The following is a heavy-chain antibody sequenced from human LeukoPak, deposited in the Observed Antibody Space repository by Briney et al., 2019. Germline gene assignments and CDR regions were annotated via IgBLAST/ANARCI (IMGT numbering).Heavy chain of an antibody. CDR1: GGSICSGGCY. Sequence: SQTLSLTCTVSGGSICSGGCYWGWIRQLPGKGLEWIGHVYFSGTTHYNPSLMSRVTISVDASKTQFSLKLSSVTAADTAGYYYARDLSSYAHLNHFDYWGQGTLVTVSS. J-gene: IGHJ4*02. CDR2: VYFSGTT. V-gene: IGHV4-31*03. D-gene: IGHD3-16*01. CDR3: ARDLSSYAHLNHFDY.